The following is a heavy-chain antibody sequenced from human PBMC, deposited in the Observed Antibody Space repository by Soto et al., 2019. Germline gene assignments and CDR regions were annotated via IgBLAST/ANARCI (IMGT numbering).Heavy chain of an antibody. Sequence: GESLKISCTGVGYSFTSYWIGWVSQMPGKGLEWMGIIYPGDSDTRYSPSFQGQVTISADKSITTAYLQWSSLKASDTAMYYCARGYCTTTICDPWFDPWGQGTLVAVSS. D-gene: IGHD2-2*01. CDR3: ARGYCTTTICDPWFDP. J-gene: IGHJ5*02. CDR2: IYPGDSDT. V-gene: IGHV5-51*01. CDR1: GYSFTSYW.